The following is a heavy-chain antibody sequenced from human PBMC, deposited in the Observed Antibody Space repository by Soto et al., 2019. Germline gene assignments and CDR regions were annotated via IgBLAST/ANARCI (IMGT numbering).Heavy chain of an antibody. V-gene: IGHV4-59*01. D-gene: IGHD6-13*01. CDR2: FYYTGST. CDR1: GGSISGYY. CDR3: AREVASPGAWYVDL. Sequence: QVQLQESGPGLVKPSETLSLTCTVSGGSISGYYWNWIRQPPGKGLEWIGYFYYTGSTKYNPSLKSRLTISVDKSRNQFSLTLTSVTTADTAVYYCAREVASPGAWYVDLWGRGSLVAVSS. J-gene: IGHJ2*01.